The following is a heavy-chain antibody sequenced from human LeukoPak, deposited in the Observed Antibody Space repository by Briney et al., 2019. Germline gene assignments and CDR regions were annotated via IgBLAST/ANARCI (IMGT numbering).Heavy chain of an antibody. Sequence: ASVKVSCKASGYTFSDYAMYWVRQAPGQRFEWMGWIDAGNGDTRYSQKFQGRVTITRDTSASTAYMELSSLRSEDTAVYYCARGLGYCSGGSCHNNWFDPWGQGTLVTVSS. CDR1: GYTFSDYA. J-gene: IGHJ5*02. V-gene: IGHV1-3*01. CDR2: IDAGNGDT. CDR3: ARGLGYCSGGSCHNNWFDP. D-gene: IGHD2-15*01.